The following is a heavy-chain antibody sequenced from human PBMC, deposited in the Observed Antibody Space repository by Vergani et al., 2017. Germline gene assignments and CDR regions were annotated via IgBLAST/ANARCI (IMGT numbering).Heavy chain of an antibody. D-gene: IGHD4-23*01. J-gene: IGHJ4*02. CDR2: IIPIFGTA. CDR3: ARYGGNSVANY. CDR1: GYTFTGYY. Sequence: QVQLVQSGAEVKKPGASVKVSCKASGYTFTGYYMHWVRQAPGQGLEWMGGIIPIFGTANYAQKFQGRVTITADESTSTAYMELSSLRSEDTAVYYCARYGGNSVANYWGQGTLVTVSS. V-gene: IGHV1-69*01.